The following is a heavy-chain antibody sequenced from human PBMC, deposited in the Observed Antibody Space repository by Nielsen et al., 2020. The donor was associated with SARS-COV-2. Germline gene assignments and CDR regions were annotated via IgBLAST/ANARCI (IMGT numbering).Heavy chain of an antibody. CDR2: INHSGST. Sequence: SETLSLTCAVYGGSFSGYYWSWIRQPPGKGLEWIGEINHSGSTNYNPSLKRRVTISVDTSKNQFSLKLSSVTAADTAVYYCARDTKIQLWLGPFDYWGQGTLVTVSS. CDR1: GGSFSGYY. CDR3: ARDTKIQLWLGPFDY. J-gene: IGHJ4*02. V-gene: IGHV4-34*01. D-gene: IGHD5-18*01.